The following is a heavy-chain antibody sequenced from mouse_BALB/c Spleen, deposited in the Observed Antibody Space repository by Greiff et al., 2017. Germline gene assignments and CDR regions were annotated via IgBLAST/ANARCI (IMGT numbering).Heavy chain of an antibody. J-gene: IGHJ2*01. V-gene: IGHV5-12-1*01. Sequence: EVQGVESGGGLVKPGGSLKLSCAASGFAFSSYDMSWVRQTPEKRLEWVAYISSGGGSTYYPDTVKGRFTISRDNAKNTLYLQMSSLKSEDTAMYYGDRHAGNYIDYWGQGTTLTVSS. CDR3: DRHAGNYIDY. CDR2: ISSGGGST. D-gene: IGHD1-1*02. CDR1: GFAFSSYD.